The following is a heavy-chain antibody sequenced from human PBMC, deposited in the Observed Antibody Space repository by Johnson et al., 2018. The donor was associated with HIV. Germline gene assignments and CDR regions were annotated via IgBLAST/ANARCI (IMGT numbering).Heavy chain of an antibody. V-gene: IGHV3-30*02. J-gene: IGHJ3*01. CDR3: AKGEAQEGWIQLQSYAFDF. Sequence: QVQLVESGGGVVQPGESLRLSCAASGFNFSHYGMHWVRQAPGKGLEWVAFIRNDGSNKFYADSVRGRFTISRDNSRKTLDLQRSNRRTEETAVYYCAKGEAQEGWIQLQSYAFDFWGRGTMVTVSS. D-gene: IGHD5-18*01. CDR2: IRNDGSNK. CDR1: GFNFSHYG.